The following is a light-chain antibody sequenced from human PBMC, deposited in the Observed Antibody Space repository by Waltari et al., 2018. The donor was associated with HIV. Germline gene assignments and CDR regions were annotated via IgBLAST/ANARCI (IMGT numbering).Light chain of an antibody. Sequence: QSVLTQPPSASGTPGQRVTISCSGSSSTIGQNSVHWYQQLPGAAPKVLIYINSQRPSGVPDRFSGSKSGTSAALAISGLHSEDEADYYCEAWDDTLNGFVFGTGTRVTVL. CDR3: EAWDDTLNGFV. V-gene: IGLV1-44*01. CDR2: INS. CDR1: SSTIGQNS. J-gene: IGLJ1*01.